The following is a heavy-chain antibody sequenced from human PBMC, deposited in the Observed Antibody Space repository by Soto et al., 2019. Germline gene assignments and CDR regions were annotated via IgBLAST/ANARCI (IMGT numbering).Heavy chain of an antibody. D-gene: IGHD5-12*01. CDR3: AREKGYISGPKNFDY. V-gene: IGHV4-30-4*01. CDR1: CASISSGDYF. J-gene: IGHJ4*02. CDR2: IYDSGSS. Sequence: KPSETLSLTCTVSCASISSGDYFWSWIRQSPGKGLEWIGYIYDSGSSYYNPSLKSRVTMSVDTSKNQFSLKLRSVTAADTAVYYCAREKGYISGPKNFDYWGQGTLVTVSS.